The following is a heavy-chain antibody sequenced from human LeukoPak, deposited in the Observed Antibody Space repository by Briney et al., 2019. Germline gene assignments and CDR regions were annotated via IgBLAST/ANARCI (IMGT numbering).Heavy chain of an antibody. V-gene: IGHV3-23*01. CDR1: GFTFSSYA. D-gene: IGHD6-13*01. CDR2: ISGSGGST. J-gene: IGHJ4*02. CDR3: AKGWVVGGSSWLRAFDY. Sequence: GGSLRLSCAASGFTFSSYAMSWVRQAPGKGLEWVSAISGSGGSTYYADSVKGRFTISRDNSKNTLYLQMNSLRAEDTAVYYCAKGWVVGGSSWLRAFDYWGQGTLVTVSS.